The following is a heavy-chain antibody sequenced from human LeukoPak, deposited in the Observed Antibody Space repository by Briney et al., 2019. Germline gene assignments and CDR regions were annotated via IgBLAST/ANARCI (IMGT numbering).Heavy chain of an antibody. CDR1: GASISSYF. D-gene: IGHD2-8*02. J-gene: IGHJ3*02. CDR3: AREGYCTGSSCFGFDI. V-gene: IGHV4-4*07. CDR2: LYPSGST. Sequence: SETLSLTCTVSGASISSYFWSWIRQPAGGGREWIGRLYPSGSTSYNPSLRSRVTMSVDSSNNHFSLNLTSVTAADTAVYYCAREGYCTGSSCFGFDIWGQGTRVIVSS.